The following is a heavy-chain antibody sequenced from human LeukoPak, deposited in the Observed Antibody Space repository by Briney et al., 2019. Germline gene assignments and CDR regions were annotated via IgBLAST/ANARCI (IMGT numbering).Heavy chain of an antibody. V-gene: IGHV4-39*07. CDR2: IYYSGST. CDR1: GGSISSSGYY. J-gene: IGHJ4*02. CDR3: ARWYSGSYFAPGFKDY. D-gene: IGHD1-26*01. Sequence: SETLSLTCTVSGGSISSSGYYWGWIRQPPGKGLEWIGNIYYSGSTYYNPSLKSRVTISVDTSKNQFSLKLSSVTAADTAVYYCARWYSGSYFAPGFKDYWGQGILATVSS.